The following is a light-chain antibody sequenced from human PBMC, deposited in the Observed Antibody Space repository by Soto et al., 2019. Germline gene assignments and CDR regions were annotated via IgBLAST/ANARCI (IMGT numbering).Light chain of an antibody. CDR2: DTS. CDR1: QSVSTW. J-gene: IGKJ4*01. Sequence: DLQMTQSPSTLSASVGDRVTITCRASQSVSTWLAWYQQKPGKAPKLLVYDTSTLESRVPSRFSGSGSGTEFTLTISRLQPDDFATYYCQQYHSYPLTFGGGTKVEIK. CDR3: QQYHSYPLT. V-gene: IGKV1-5*01.